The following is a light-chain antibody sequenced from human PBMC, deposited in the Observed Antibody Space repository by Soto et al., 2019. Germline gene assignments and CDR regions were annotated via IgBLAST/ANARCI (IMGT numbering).Light chain of an antibody. V-gene: IGKV3-11*01. CDR1: QSISRY. CDR2: DTS. Sequence: EIVLTQSPATLSLSPGERAALSCRASQSISRYLSWYQQKPGQPPRLLIYDTSNRATGIPARFSGSGSGTDFTLTISSLEPEDFAVYYCQQRSNWPPITFGGGTKVEIK. CDR3: QQRSNWPPIT. J-gene: IGKJ4*01.